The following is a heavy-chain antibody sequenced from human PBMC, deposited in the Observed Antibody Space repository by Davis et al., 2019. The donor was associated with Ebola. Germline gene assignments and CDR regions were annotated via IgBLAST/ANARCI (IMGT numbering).Heavy chain of an antibody. CDR2: IYYSGST. J-gene: IGHJ1*01. CDR3: ARIGYSYGRGYFQH. CDR1: GGSISSGGYY. Sequence: PSETLSLTCTVSGGSISSGGYYWSWIRQHPGKGLEWIGYIYYSGSTYYNPSLKSRVTISVDTSKNQFSLKLSSVTAADTAVYYCARIGYSYGRGYFQHWGQGTLVTVSS. V-gene: IGHV4-31*03. D-gene: IGHD5-18*01.